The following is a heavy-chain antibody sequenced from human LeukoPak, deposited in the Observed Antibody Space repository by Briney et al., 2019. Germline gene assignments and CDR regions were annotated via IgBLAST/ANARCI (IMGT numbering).Heavy chain of an antibody. D-gene: IGHD1-26*01. CDR2: MYLSGTT. J-gene: IGHJ4*02. V-gene: IGHV4-4*02. CDR3: AGLVGRYNSGLYYYYFDY. Sequence: PGGSLRLSCAASGFTVSSSYMSWVRQPPGKGLEWIGEMYLSGTTHSNPSVKSRVTISIDKSKNQFFLNLSSVTAADTAVYYCAGLVGRYNSGLYYYYFDYWGQGTLVTVSS. CDR1: GFTVSSSYM.